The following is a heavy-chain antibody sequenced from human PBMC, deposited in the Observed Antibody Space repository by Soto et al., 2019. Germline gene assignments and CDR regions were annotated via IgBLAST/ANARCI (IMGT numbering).Heavy chain of an antibody. V-gene: IGHV1-69*02. D-gene: IGHD7-27*01. CDR2: IIPILGIA. J-gene: IGHJ4*02. CDR3: AWGTSEDTDY. CDR1: GGTFSSYT. Sequence: QVQLVQSGAEVKKPGSSVKVSCKASGGTFSSYTISWVRQAPGQGLEWMGRIIPILGIANYAQKFQGRVTNTADKSTSTAYMELSSLRSEDTAVCYCAWGTSEDTDYWGQGTLVTVSS.